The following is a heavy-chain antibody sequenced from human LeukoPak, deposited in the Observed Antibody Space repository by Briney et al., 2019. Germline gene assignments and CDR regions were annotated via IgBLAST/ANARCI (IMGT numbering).Heavy chain of an antibody. D-gene: IGHD3-3*01. V-gene: IGHV3-11*01. CDR2: ISSSGSAI. Sequence: KPGGSLRLSCAASGFTFSDYYMSWIRQAPGKGLEWVSHISSSGSAIYYADSVKGRFTISRDNAKNSLYLQMNSLRAEDTAVYYCARGGSGVNYDQINFDYWGQGTLVTVSS. J-gene: IGHJ4*02. CDR3: ARGGSGVNYDQINFDY. CDR1: GFTFSDYY.